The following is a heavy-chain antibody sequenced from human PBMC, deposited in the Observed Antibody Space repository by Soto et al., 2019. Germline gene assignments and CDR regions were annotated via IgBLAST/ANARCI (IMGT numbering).Heavy chain of an antibody. CDR3: ARDIYSTSSWYYYSMDV. D-gene: IGHD4-4*01. Sequence: QVQLVESGGGVVQPGRSLRLSCAASGFTFSSYGMHWVRQAPGKGLEWVAIIWYDGSNKYYADSVKGRFTISRDDSKNTLSLPMDSLGADDTAVYYCARDIYSTSSWYYYSMDVWGQGTTVTVSS. CDR2: IWYDGSNK. CDR1: GFTFSSYG. J-gene: IGHJ6*02. V-gene: IGHV3-33*01.